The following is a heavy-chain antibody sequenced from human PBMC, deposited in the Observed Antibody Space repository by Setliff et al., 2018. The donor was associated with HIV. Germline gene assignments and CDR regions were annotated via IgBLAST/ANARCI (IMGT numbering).Heavy chain of an antibody. J-gene: IGHJ5*02. D-gene: IGHD5-12*01. Sequence: SETLSLTCIVSGGSISTGGYYWSWIRQHPGKGLEWIGEINYSGTTNHNPSLRSRVTISVDTPKNHFSLKLSSVTAADTAVYYCARHIAGYSAYDLGWFDPWGQGTLVTVSS. V-gene: IGHV4-39*01. CDR2: INYSGTT. CDR3: ARHIAGYSAYDLGWFDP. CDR1: GGSISTGGYY.